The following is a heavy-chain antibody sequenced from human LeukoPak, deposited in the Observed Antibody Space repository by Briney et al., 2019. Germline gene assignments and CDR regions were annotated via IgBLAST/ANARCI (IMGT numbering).Heavy chain of an antibody. CDR2: ISGSGGST. Sequence: TGGSLRLSCAASGFTFSSYGMSWVRQAPGKGLEWVSAISGSGGSTYYADSVKGRFTISRDNSKNTLYLQMNSLRAEDTAVYYCAKPIAVAGDTYYFDYWGQGTLVTVSS. CDR3: AKPIAVAGDTYYFDY. V-gene: IGHV3-23*01. D-gene: IGHD6-19*01. CDR1: GFTFSSYG. J-gene: IGHJ4*02.